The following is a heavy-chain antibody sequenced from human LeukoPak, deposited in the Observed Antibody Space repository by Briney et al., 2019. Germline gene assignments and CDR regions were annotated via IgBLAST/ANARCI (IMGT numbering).Heavy chain of an antibody. CDR1: GFTFWNYW. J-gene: IGHJ4*02. Sequence: GGSLRLSCAASGFTFWNYWMSWVRQAPGKGLEWVANIKQDGSEKYYVDSVTGRFTISRDNAKNPLYLQMNSLRAEDTAVYYCASPQTPDGGSYFDYWGQGTLVTVSS. CDR2: IKQDGSEK. CDR3: ASPQTPDGGSYFDY. V-gene: IGHV3-7*01. D-gene: IGHD1-26*01.